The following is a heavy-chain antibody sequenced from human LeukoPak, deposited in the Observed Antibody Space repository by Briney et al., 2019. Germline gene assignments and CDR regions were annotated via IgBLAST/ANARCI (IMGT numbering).Heavy chain of an antibody. V-gene: IGHV4-4*07. CDR3: AKNEFRSFGLVHY. J-gene: IGHJ4*02. CDR2: ISATGTS. CDR1: GASLGGDF. D-gene: IGHD3-3*02. Sequence: SETLSLTCTVSGASLGGDFWSWIRQPAGKTLEWIGRISATGTSDYNPSLKSRVTMSLDTSKNQFSLKLSSVTAADTAVYYCAKNEFRSFGLVHYWGQGTLVTVSS.